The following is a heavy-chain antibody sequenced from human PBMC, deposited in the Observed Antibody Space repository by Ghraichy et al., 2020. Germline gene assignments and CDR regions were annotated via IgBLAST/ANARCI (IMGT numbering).Heavy chain of an antibody. CDR2: ISGSGGST. CDR1: GFTFNNYA. CDR3: AQGMTTTIFSSDP. Sequence: GGSLRLSCEASGFTFNNYAMTWVRQAPGKGLEWVSGISGSGGSTYYVDSVKGRFTISRDNSKNTLFLQLDSLRAEDTAVYYCAQGMTTTIFSSDPWGQGTLVTVSS. J-gene: IGHJ5*02. V-gene: IGHV3-23*01. D-gene: IGHD3-3*01.